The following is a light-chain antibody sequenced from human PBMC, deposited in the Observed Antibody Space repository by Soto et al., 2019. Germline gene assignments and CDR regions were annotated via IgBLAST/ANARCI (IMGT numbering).Light chain of an antibody. J-gene: IGLJ1*01. V-gene: IGLV2-8*01. Sequence: QSVLTQPPSASGSPGQSVTISCTGTSSDIGAYDYVSWYQQHPGKAPKLMIYEVSQRPSGVPDRFSGSKSGNTASLTVSGLQLEDEADYYCSSYTSSSTYVFGTGTQLTVL. CDR2: EVS. CDR1: SSDIGAYDY. CDR3: SSYTSSSTYV.